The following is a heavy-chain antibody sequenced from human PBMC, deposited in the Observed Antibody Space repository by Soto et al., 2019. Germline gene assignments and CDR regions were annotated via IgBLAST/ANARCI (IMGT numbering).Heavy chain of an antibody. D-gene: IGHD1-26*01. V-gene: IGHV3-23*01. CDR3: AKDAYDSGGYSDAFDN. Sequence: GGSLRLSCAASGFTFSSYAMSWVRQAPGKGLEWVSAISGSGGSTYYADSVKGRFTISRDNSKNTLYLQMNSLRAEDTAVYYCAKDAYDSGGYSDAFDNWGQGTMVTVSS. J-gene: IGHJ3*02. CDR2: ISGSGGST. CDR1: GFTFSSYA.